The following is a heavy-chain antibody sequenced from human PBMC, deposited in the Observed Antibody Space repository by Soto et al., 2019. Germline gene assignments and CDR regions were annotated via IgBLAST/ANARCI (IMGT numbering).Heavy chain of an antibody. CDR3: ARGFPLWFDP. J-gene: IGHJ5*02. Sequence: ASVKVSCKVSGHTLTKLAIYWVRQAAGKGLEWMGGFDPEDGEAIYAQKFQGRVTITRDTSASTAYMELSSLRSEDTAVYYCARGFPLWFDPWGQGTLVTVSS. D-gene: IGHD3-3*01. CDR1: GHTLTKLA. V-gene: IGHV1-24*01. CDR2: FDPEDGEA.